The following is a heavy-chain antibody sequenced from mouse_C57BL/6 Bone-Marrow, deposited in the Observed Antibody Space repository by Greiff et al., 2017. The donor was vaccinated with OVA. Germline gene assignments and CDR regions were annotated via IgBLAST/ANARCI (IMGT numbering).Heavy chain of an antibody. J-gene: IGHJ4*01. D-gene: IGHD1-1*01. CDR2: ISYSGST. V-gene: IGHV3-8*01. CDR1: GYSITSDY. Sequence: EVKLEESGPGLAKPSQTLSLTCSVTGYSITSDYWNWIRKFPGNKLEYMGYISYSGSTYYNPSLKSRISITRDTSKNQYYLQLNSVTTEDTATYYCARHNYGSLYAMDYWGQGTSVTVSS. CDR3: ARHNYGSLYAMDY.